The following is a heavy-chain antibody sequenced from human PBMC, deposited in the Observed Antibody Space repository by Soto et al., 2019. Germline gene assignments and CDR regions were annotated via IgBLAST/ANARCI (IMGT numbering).Heavy chain of an antibody. CDR3: AKARCSTANCYVPDY. D-gene: IGHD2-2*01. V-gene: IGHV3-23*01. Sequence: SGGSLRLSCAASGLTFSTYTMSWVRQAPGKGLEWVSSISGGGDSPSYADSVQGRFTISRDNPKNTLYLQMNSLRAEDTALYYCAKARCSTANCYVPDYWGQGTLVTVSS. CDR2: ISGGGDSP. CDR1: GLTFSTYT. J-gene: IGHJ4*02.